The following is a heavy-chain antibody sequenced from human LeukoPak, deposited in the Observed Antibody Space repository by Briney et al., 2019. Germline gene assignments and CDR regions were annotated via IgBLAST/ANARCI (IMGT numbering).Heavy chain of an antibody. CDR3: DGRGYWVQ. Sequence: GGPLRLSCAASGFTFSSYAMSWVRWAPGKGLEWVSGISISGGSASYADSVKGRFTISRDNPRNTLFMEMNSLRAEDTALYYYDGRGYWVQWGQGTLVTVSS. D-gene: IGHD3-22*01. CDR2: ISISGGSA. V-gene: IGHV3-23*01. CDR1: GFTFSSYA. J-gene: IGHJ4*02.